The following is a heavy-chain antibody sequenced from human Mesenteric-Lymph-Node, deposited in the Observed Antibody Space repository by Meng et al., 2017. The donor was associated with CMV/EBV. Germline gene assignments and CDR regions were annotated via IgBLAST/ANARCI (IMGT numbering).Heavy chain of an antibody. CDR1: GFTFSNFA. Sequence: GGSLRLSCAASGFTFSNFAIHWVRQAPGKRLEWLSVISRDGNNQYYRDSVKGRFTISRDNSKNTLYLQINSLRPEDTAVYYCVREKGPREALDYWGQGTLVTVSS. CDR3: VREKGPREALDY. V-gene: IGHV3-30*04. CDR2: ISRDGNNQ. J-gene: IGHJ4*02.